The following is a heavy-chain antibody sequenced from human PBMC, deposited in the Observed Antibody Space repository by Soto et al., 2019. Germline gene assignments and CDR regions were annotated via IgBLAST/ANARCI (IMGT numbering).Heavy chain of an antibody. CDR3: ARVEKQWLLSSPAHFDY. Sequence: PSETLSLTCTVSGGSISSGDYYWSWIRQPPGKGLEWIGYIYYSGSTYYNPSLKSRVTISVDTSKNQFSLKLSSVTAADTAVYYCARVEKQWLLSSPAHFDYWGQGTLVTVSS. J-gene: IGHJ4*02. CDR1: GGSISSGDYY. V-gene: IGHV4-30-4*01. D-gene: IGHD3-3*01. CDR2: IYYSGST.